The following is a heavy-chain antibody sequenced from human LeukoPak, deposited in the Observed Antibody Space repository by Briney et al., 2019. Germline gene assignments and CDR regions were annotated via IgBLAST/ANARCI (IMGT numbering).Heavy chain of an antibody. CDR2: ISSGSSFK. D-gene: IGHD2-2*01. V-gene: IGHV3-21*01. CDR1: GFAFSSYS. Sequence: GGSLRLSRAASGFAFSSYSMNWVRQAPGKGLEWVSSISSGSSFKYYADSVKGRFTISRDNAKNSLYLQMSSLRAEDTAVYYCASEYQQLLDYWGQGALVTVSS. CDR3: ASEYQQLLDY. J-gene: IGHJ4*02.